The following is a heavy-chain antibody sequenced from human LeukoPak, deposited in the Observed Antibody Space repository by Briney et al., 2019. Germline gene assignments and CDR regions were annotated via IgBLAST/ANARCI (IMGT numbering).Heavy chain of an antibody. CDR2: IYYSGST. CDR1: GGSISSYY. Sequence: SETLPLTCTVSGGSISSYYWSWIRQPPGKGLEWIGYIYYSGSTNYNPSLKSRVTISVDTSKNQFSLKLSSVTAADTAVYYCARRYGVRAFDIWGQGTMVTVSS. CDR3: ARRYGVRAFDI. V-gene: IGHV4-59*01. D-gene: IGHD4-17*01. J-gene: IGHJ3*02.